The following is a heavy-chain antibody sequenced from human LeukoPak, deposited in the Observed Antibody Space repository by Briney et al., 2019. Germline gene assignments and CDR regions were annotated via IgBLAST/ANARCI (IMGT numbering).Heavy chain of an antibody. CDR1: GGTFSSYA. J-gene: IGHJ3*02. Sequence: ASVKVSCTASGGTFSSYAISWVRQAPGQGLEWMGGIIPIFGTANYAQKFQGRVTITADESTSTAYMELSSLRSEDTAVYYCARDVVVVAAPSGAFDIWGQGTMVTVSS. D-gene: IGHD2-15*01. CDR3: ARDVVVVAAPSGAFDI. CDR2: IIPIFGTA. V-gene: IGHV1-69*01.